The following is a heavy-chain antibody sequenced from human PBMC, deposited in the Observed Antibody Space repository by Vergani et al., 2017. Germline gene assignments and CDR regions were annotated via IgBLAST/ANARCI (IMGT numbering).Heavy chain of an antibody. CDR3: AKMGSVVVTEVAYYFDY. J-gene: IGHJ4*02. CDR2: IRYDGGKT. Sequence: QVQLVESGGGVVQPGGSLRLACAASGFSFRSNGMHWVRQAPGKGLEWVAFIRYDGGKTYYVDSVKGRFTISRDNSKNTVFLQMNRLRAEDTAVYYCAKMGSVVVTEVAYYFDYWGRGTLVTVSS. CDR1: GFSFRSNG. D-gene: IGHD2-21*02. V-gene: IGHV3-30*02.